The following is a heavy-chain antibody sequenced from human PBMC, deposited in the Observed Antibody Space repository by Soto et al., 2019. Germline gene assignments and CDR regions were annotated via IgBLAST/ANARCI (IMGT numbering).Heavy chain of an antibody. CDR1: GFTVSSNY. J-gene: IGHJ4*02. CDR3: ARVEMATTRFDY. D-gene: IGHD5-12*01. CDR2: IYSAGTT. Sequence: EVQLVESGGGLVQPGGSLRLSCAASGFTVSSNYMSWVRQAPGKGLEWLSLIYSAGTTYYADSVKGRFTISRDNSKNTLYLQMNSLRAEDTAVYYCARVEMATTRFDYWGQGTLVTVSS. V-gene: IGHV3-66*01.